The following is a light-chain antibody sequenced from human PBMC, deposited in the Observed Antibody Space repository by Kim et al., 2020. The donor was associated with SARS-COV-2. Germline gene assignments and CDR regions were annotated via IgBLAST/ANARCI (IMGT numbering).Light chain of an antibody. CDR3: QQYSSSPAT. Sequence: SPEERATLSARASQSVSSNYLAWYQQKPGQAPRLLIYGASSRATGIPDRFSGSGSGTDFTLTITRLEPEDFAVYYCQQYSSSPATFGQGTKVDIK. CDR1: QSVSSNY. J-gene: IGKJ1*01. V-gene: IGKV3-20*01. CDR2: GAS.